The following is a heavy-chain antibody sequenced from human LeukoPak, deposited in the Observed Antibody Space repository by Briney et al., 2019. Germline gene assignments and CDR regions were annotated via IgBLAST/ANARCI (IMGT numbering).Heavy chain of an antibody. V-gene: IGHV4-59*01. Sequence: SETLSLTCTVSGGSISSYYWSWIRQPPGEGLEWIGYIYYSGSTNYNPSLKSRVTISVDTSKNQFSLKLSSVTAADTVVYYCARSSSGRYGGDAFDIWGQGTMVTVSS. CDR2: IYYSGST. CDR3: ARSSSGRYGGDAFDI. D-gene: IGHD6-19*01. J-gene: IGHJ3*02. CDR1: GGSISSYY.